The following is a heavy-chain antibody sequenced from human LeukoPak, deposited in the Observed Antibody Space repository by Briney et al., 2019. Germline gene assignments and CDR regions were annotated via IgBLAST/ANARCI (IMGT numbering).Heavy chain of an antibody. CDR3: ARAYIAARRGTFHWFDP. CDR1: GYTFTGYY. V-gene: IGHV1-2*02. J-gene: IGHJ5*02. Sequence: GASVKVSCKASGYTFTGYYMHWVRQAPGQGLEWMGWINPNSGGTNYAQKFQGRVTMTRDTSISTAYMELSRLRSDDTAVYYCARAYIAARRGTFHWFDPWAREPWSPSPQ. CDR2: INPNSGGT. D-gene: IGHD6-6*01.